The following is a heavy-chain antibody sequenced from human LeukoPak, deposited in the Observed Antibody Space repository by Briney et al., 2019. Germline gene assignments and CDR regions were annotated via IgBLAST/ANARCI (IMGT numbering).Heavy chain of an antibody. CDR2: IYTSGST. CDR1: GGSISSYY. J-gene: IGHJ6*03. V-gene: IGHV4-4*07. D-gene: IGHD3-22*01. CDR3: ASRTNYYDSSGRDYYYYMDV. Sequence: SETLSLTCTVSGGSISSYYWGWIRQPAGKGLEWIGRIYTSGSTNYNPSLKSRVTMSVDTSKNQFPLKLSSVTAADTAVYYCASRTNYYDSSGRDYYYYMDVWGKGTTVTVSS.